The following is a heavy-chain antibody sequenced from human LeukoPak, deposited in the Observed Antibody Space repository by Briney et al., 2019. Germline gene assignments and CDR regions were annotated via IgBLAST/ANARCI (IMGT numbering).Heavy chain of an antibody. Sequence: GGSLRLSCAASGFTFSSYTMTWVRQAPGKGLEWVSSISGSGGSTYYADSVKGRFTISRDNSRKTLYLQMSSLGAEDMAVYYCAGGVQGAGPFDYWGQGTLVTVSS. CDR2: ISGSGGST. D-gene: IGHD3-16*01. J-gene: IGHJ4*02. V-gene: IGHV3-23*01. CDR3: AGGVQGAGPFDY. CDR1: GFTFSSYT.